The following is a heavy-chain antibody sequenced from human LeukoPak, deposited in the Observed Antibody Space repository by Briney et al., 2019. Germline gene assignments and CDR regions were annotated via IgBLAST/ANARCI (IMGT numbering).Heavy chain of an antibody. V-gene: IGHV1-46*01. CDR1: GYTFTSNY. CDR3: ARDNSVGDYAWWFDP. Sequence: ASVKVSCKASGYTFTSNYMHWVRQAPRQGLEWMGVINPSGGSTSYAQKFQGRVTMTRDMSTSTDYMELSSLRSEDTAVYYCARDNSVGDYAWWFDPWGQGTLVTVSS. J-gene: IGHJ5*02. CDR2: INPSGGST. D-gene: IGHD1-26*01.